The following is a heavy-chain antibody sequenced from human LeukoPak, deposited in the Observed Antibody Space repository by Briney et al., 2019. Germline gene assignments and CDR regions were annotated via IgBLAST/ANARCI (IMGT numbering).Heavy chain of an antibody. Sequence: GGSPRLSCAASGFTFSSYGMHWVRQAPGKGLEWVAVISYDGSNKYHADSVKGRFTISRDNSKNTLYLQMNSLRAEDTAVYYCAKDDCTNGVCYFDYWGQGTLVTVSS. CDR2: ISYDGSNK. D-gene: IGHD2-8*01. CDR3: AKDDCTNGVCYFDY. J-gene: IGHJ4*02. V-gene: IGHV3-30*18. CDR1: GFTFSSYG.